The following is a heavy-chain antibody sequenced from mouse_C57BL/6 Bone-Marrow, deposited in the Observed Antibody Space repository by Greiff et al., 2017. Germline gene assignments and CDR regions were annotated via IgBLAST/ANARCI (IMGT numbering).Heavy chain of an antibody. D-gene: IGHD1-1*01. CDR3: AREVVITTVVPYFDY. V-gene: IGHV1-80*01. Sequence: QVQLQQSGAELVKPGASVKISCKASGYAFSSYWMNWVKQRPGKGLEWIGQIYPGDGDTNYNGKFKGKATLTADKSSSTASMQLSSLTSEDSAVYFCAREVVITTVVPYFDYWGQGTTLTVSS. J-gene: IGHJ2*01. CDR2: IYPGDGDT. CDR1: GYAFSSYW.